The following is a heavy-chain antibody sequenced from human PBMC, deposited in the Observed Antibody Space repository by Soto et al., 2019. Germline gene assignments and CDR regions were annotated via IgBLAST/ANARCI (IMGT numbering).Heavy chain of an antibody. D-gene: IGHD3-3*02. V-gene: IGHV3-23*01. CDR2: ISGRGGST. CDR1: ALTFSSYA. CDR3: VKHVWSGPYYYYGMDL. J-gene: IGHJ6*02. Sequence: GGSLRLSCAASALTFSSYAMSWVRLAPGKGLEWVSAISGRGGSTYYADSVKGRFTISRDNSKNTLYLQMNSLRAEDTAVYYCVKHVWSGPYYYYGMDLWGQGTKVTVSS.